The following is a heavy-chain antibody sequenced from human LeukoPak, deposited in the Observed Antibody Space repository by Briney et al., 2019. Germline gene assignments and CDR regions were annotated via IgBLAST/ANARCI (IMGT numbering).Heavy chain of an antibody. D-gene: IGHD4-17*01. Sequence: SQTLSLTCTVSGGSISSGGYYWSWIRQHPGKGLEWIGYIYYSGSTYYNPSLKCRVTISVDTPKNQFSLKLSSVTAADTAVYYCARFRDYGDYLRWFDPWGQGTLVTVSS. CDR3: ARFRDYGDYLRWFDP. J-gene: IGHJ5*02. CDR2: IYYSGST. CDR1: GGSISSGGYY. V-gene: IGHV4-31*03.